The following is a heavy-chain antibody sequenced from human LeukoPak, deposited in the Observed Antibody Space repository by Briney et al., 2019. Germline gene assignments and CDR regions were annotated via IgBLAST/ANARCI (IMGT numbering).Heavy chain of an antibody. V-gene: IGHV4-38-2*02. Sequence: SETLSLTCTVSGYSISSGYYWGWIRPPPGKGLEWIGSIYHSGSTYYNPSLKSRVTISVDTSKNQFSLKLSSVTAADTAVHYCARGVVGATTDFDYWGQGTLVTVSS. CDR2: IYHSGST. CDR1: GYSISSGYY. D-gene: IGHD1-26*01. CDR3: ARGVVGATTDFDY. J-gene: IGHJ4*02.